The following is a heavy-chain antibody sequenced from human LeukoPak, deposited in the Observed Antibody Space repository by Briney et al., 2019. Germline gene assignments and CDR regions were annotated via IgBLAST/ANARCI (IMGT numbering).Heavy chain of an antibody. J-gene: IGHJ1*01. CDR3: TRGANCSGGSCYTPKH. CDR2: ISSGSSHI. CDR1: GFTFSDYR. V-gene: IGHV3-21*01. D-gene: IGHD2-15*01. Sequence: GGSLRLSCAASGFTFSDYRMNWVRQAPGEGLEWVSSISSGSSHIYYADSVKGRFTISRDNAKDLLYLQMNSLRDEDTAVYYCTRGANCSGGSCYTPKHWGQGTPVSVSS.